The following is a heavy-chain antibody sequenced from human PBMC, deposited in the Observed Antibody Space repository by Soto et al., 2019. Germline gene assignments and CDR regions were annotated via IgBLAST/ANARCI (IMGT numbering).Heavy chain of an antibody. CDR3: AKDFLLWGSFPDPGASDY. CDR2: ISYDGTKK. Sequence: QVQLVESGGGVVQPGKSLRLSCAASGFTFSSYAMHWVRQALGKGLEWVADISYDGTKKFFADSVKGRFAVSRDNSNDKVFLQMDSLRVEDTAVYYCAKDFLLWGSFPDPGASDYWGQGTQVTVSS. V-gene: IGHV3-30*18. D-gene: IGHD3-16*01. J-gene: IGHJ4*02. CDR1: GFTFSSYA.